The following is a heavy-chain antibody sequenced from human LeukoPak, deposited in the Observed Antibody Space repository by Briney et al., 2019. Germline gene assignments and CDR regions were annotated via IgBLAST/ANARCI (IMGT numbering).Heavy chain of an antibody. CDR2: IGVFNGNR. CDR1: GHTFSRYG. J-gene: IGHJ4*02. CDR3: GRDWDWHVQF. D-gene: IGHD1-26*01. Sequence: GASVKVSCKTSGHTFSRYGFSWVRQAPGQGLEWIGWIGVFNGNRNYAKSVQGRITLTADTSTNTTYMELRSLTSDDTAVYFCGRDWDWHVQFWGQGTLITVSS. V-gene: IGHV1-18*01.